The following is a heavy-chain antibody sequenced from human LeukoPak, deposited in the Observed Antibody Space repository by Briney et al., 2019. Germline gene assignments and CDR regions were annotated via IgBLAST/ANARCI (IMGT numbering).Heavy chain of an antibody. CDR1: GGSISSGGYS. CDR2: IYHSGST. Sequence: SETLSLTCAVSGGSISSGGYSWSWIRQPPGKGLEWIGYIYHSGSTYYNPSLKSRVTISVDTSKNQFSLKLSSVTAADTAVYYCARSTRNRLYNWFDPWGQGTLVTVSS. V-gene: IGHV4-30-2*01. CDR3: ARSTRNRLYNWFDP. J-gene: IGHJ5*02. D-gene: IGHD5/OR15-5a*01.